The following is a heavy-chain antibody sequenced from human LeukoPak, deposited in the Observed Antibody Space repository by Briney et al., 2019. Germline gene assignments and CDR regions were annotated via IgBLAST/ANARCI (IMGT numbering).Heavy chain of an antibody. V-gene: IGHV3-23*01. CDR3: AKVLVYDRSGDDAFDI. Sequence: GGSLRLSCAASGFTFSSYAMSWVRQAPGKGLEWVSAISGSGGRTYYADSEKGRFTISRDNSKNTLYLQMNRLRAEDTAVYYCAKVLVYDRSGDDAFDIWGQGTMVTVSS. CDR2: ISGSGGRT. CDR1: GFTFSSYA. D-gene: IGHD3-22*01. J-gene: IGHJ3*02.